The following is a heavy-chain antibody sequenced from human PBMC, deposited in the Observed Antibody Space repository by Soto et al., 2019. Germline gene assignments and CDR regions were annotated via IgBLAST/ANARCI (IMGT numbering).Heavy chain of an antibody. CDR2: ITSDGSTT. V-gene: IGHV3-74*01. CDR3: ARDATMLRGVIDY. D-gene: IGHD3-10*01. CDR1: GFTFSSYW. Sequence: GSLRLSCAASGFTFSSYWLHWVRQAPGKGLVWVSRITSDGSTTGYADSVKGRFTISRDNAKNTLYLQMNSLRAEDTAVYYCARDATMLRGVIDYWGQGTLVTVSS. J-gene: IGHJ4*02.